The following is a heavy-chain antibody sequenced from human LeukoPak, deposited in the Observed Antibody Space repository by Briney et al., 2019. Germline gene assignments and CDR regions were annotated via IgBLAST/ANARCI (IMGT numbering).Heavy chain of an antibody. Sequence: ASVKVSFTASGYTFTSYGINWVRQAPGQGLEWMGWISAYNGNTNYAQKLQGRVTMTTDTSTSTAYMELRSLRSDDTAVYYCAREMTAVTTLFDYWGQGTLVTVSS. J-gene: IGHJ4*02. V-gene: IGHV1-18*01. CDR1: GYTFTSYG. CDR2: ISAYNGNT. D-gene: IGHD4-17*01. CDR3: AREMTAVTTLFDY.